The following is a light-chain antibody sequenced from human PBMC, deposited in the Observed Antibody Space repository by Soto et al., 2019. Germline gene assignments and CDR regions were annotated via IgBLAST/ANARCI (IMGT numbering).Light chain of an antibody. CDR3: QQYNSYSPWT. Sequence: DIHMTHSPSSLSASLGYRVTITVGSSQSISSGLAWYQQKPGKAPKVLIYDASSLQSGVPSRFSGSGSGTEFTLTISSLQPEDFTIYYCQQYNSYSPWTFGQGTKVDIK. J-gene: IGKJ1*01. CDR2: DAS. V-gene: IGKV1-5*01. CDR1: QSISSG.